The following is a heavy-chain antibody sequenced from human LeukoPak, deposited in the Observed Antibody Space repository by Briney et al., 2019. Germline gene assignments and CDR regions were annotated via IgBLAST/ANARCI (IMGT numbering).Heavy chain of an antibody. V-gene: IGHV4-34*01. J-gene: IGHJ4*02. Sequence: PSETLSLTCAVYGGSFSGYYWSWIRQPPGKGLEWIGEINHSGSTNYNPSLKSRVTISVGTSKNQFSLKLSSVTAADTAVYYCARWLRQIDYWGQGTLVTVSS. CDR1: GGSFSGYY. CDR3: ARWLRQIDY. CDR2: INHSGST. D-gene: IGHD5-12*01.